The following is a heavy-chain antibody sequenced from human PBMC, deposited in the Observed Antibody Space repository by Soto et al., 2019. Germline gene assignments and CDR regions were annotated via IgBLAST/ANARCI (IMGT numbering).Heavy chain of an antibody. CDR1: GGSVSSGSYY. CDR2: IYYSGST. Sequence: LSLTCTVSGGSVSSGSYYLSWIRQPPGKGLEWIGYIYYSGSTNYNPSLKSRVTISVDTSKNQFSLKLSSVTAADTAVYYCARVITMVRGVIRFYDAFDIWGQGTMVTVSS. CDR3: ARVITMVRGVIRFYDAFDI. J-gene: IGHJ3*02. D-gene: IGHD3-10*01. V-gene: IGHV4-61*01.